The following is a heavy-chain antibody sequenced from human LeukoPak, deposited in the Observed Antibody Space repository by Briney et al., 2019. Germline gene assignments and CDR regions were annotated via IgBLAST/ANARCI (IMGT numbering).Heavy chain of an antibody. CDR2: ISHTGIA. CDR1: GGPFSGYH. V-gene: IGHV4-34*01. CDR3: TGHAIFFFDY. J-gene: IGHJ4*02. Sequence: TSETLSLTCAVYGGPFSGYHWSWVRQSPGKGLEWIGEISHTGIASYNPSLKSRVAISVDASKNQFSLRMDSVTAADRAVYDSTGHAIFFFDYWGRGTLVTVSS. D-gene: IGHD3-3*01.